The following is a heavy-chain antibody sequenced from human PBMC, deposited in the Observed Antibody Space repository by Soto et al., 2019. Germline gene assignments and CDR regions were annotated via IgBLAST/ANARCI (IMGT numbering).Heavy chain of an antibody. Sequence: SETLSLTCTVSGGSISSYYWSWIRQPPGKGLEWIGYIYYSGSTNYNPSLKSRVTVSVDTSKNQFSLKLSSVTAADTAVYYCARNAITIFGVVSTEDYYYYGMDVWGQGTTVTVSS. CDR1: GGSISSYY. J-gene: IGHJ6*02. CDR2: IYYSGST. D-gene: IGHD3-3*01. CDR3: ARNAITIFGVVSTEDYYYYGMDV. V-gene: IGHV4-59*08.